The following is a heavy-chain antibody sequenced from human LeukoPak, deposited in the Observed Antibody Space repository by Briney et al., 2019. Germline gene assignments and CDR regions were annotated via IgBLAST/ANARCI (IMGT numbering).Heavy chain of an antibody. CDR2: IYYSGST. D-gene: IGHD3-10*01. CDR1: GGSISSYY. CDR3: ARPRGGWFDP. Sequence: SETLSLTCTVSGGSISSYYWSWIRQPPGKGLEWIGYIYYSGSTNYSPSLRSRVTISVDTSKNQFSLKLSSVTAADTAVYYCARPRGGWFDPWGQGTLVTVSS. V-gene: IGHV4-59*08. J-gene: IGHJ5*02.